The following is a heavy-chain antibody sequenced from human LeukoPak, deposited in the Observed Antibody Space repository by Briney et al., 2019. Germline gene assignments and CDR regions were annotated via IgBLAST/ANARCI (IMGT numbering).Heavy chain of an antibody. CDR2: ISYDGSNK. D-gene: IGHD6-19*01. Sequence: RGSLRLSCAASGFTFSIYCMHWVRHAPGKGLEWVAVISYDGSNKYYADSVKGRFTISRDNYKNTLYLKMNSLRAEDTAVYYCAKAGLGSYYYMDVWGKGTTVTVSS. CDR1: GFTFSIYC. V-gene: IGHV3-30*18. CDR3: AKAGLGSYYYMDV. J-gene: IGHJ6*03.